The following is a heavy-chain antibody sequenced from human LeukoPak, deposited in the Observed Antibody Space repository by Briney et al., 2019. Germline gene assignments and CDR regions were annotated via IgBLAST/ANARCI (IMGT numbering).Heavy chain of an antibody. Sequence: GESLKISCKGSGYSFTTHWIGWVRQMPGKGLEWMGIIYPGDSDTRYSPSFQGQVTISVDKSISTAYLQWSSLKASDTAMYNCARAAVAGTETYFDYWGQGTLVTVSS. CDR1: GYSFTTHW. V-gene: IGHV5-51*01. D-gene: IGHD6-19*01. CDR3: ARAAVAGTETYFDY. J-gene: IGHJ4*02. CDR2: IYPGDSDT.